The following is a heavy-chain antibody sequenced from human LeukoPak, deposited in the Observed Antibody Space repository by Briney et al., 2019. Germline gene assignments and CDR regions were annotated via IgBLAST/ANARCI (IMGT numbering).Heavy chain of an antibody. CDR3: ASGYYDNGRYPPYFDY. V-gene: IGHV3-11*04. D-gene: IGHD3-22*01. CDR1: GFTFSDYY. Sequence: PGGSLRLSCAASGFTFSDYYMSWIRQAPGKGQEWVSYISSRGSTIYYADPVKGRFTISRDSAKSSLYLQMNSLRAEDTAVYYCASGYYDNGRYPPYFDYWGQGTLVTVSS. J-gene: IGHJ4*02. CDR2: ISSRGSTI.